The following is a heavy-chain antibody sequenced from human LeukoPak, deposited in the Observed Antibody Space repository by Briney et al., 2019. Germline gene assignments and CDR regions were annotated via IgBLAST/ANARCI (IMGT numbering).Heavy chain of an antibody. D-gene: IGHD5-12*01. CDR2: IYYSGST. V-gene: IGHV4-31*03. Sequence: SQTLSLTCTVSGGSISSGGYYWSWIRQPPGKGLEWVGYIYYSGSTYYNPSLKSRVTISVDTSKNQCSLKLSSVTAADTAVYYCARAGVATIPFDPWGQGTLVTVSS. J-gene: IGHJ5*02. CDR3: ARAGVATIPFDP. CDR1: GGSISSGGYY.